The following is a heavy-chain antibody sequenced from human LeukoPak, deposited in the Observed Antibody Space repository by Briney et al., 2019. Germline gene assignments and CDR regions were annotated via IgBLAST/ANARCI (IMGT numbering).Heavy chain of an antibody. Sequence: ASVKVTCKTSGYSFTDYYMHWVRQAPGQGLEWMGWINPNSGGTSSAQKFQGRVTMTRDTSVTTVYMEVSWLTSDDTAIYYCARADRLHGGPYLIGPWGQGTLVTVSS. J-gene: IGHJ5*02. CDR2: INPNSGGT. V-gene: IGHV1-2*02. CDR3: ARADRLHGGPYLIGP. CDR1: GYSFTDYY. D-gene: IGHD3-16*01.